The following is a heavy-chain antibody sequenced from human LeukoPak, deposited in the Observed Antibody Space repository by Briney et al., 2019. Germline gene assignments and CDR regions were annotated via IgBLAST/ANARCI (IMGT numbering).Heavy chain of an antibody. Sequence: GASVKVSCKASGFTLTNYHMHWVRQAPGQGLEWVGLIRGTGDSPDYAQKFQGRVTVTCDTSTNTLYLELRSLKLEDTAVYYCARAPAGTLDFWGQGTLVTVSS. CDR1: GFTLTNYH. D-gene: IGHD6-13*01. V-gene: IGHV1-46*01. CDR2: IRGTGDSP. J-gene: IGHJ4*02. CDR3: ARAPAGTLDF.